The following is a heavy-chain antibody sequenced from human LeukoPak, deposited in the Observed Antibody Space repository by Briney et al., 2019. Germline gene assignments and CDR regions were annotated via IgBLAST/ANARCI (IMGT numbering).Heavy chain of an antibody. V-gene: IGHV3-49*04. J-gene: IGHJ6*04. CDR2: IRSKDNDGTT. CDR1: EFTFGDYA. CDR3: TRDRWGGGYISRGMDV. D-gene: IGHD5-12*01. Sequence: GGSLRLSCTASEFTFGDYAISWVRQAPGKGLEWLGFIRSKDNDGTTDYAASVKGRFIISRDDSKSVAYLEMNDLKTEDTAVYYCTRDRWGGGYISRGMDVWGKGTTVTISS.